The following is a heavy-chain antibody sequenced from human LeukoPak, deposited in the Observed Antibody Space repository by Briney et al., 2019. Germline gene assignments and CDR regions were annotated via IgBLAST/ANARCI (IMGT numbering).Heavy chain of an antibody. Sequence: GGSLRLSCAASGFTFSDYYMSWIRQAPGKGLEWVSYISSSGSTIYYADSVKGRFTISRDNAKNSLYLQMNSLRAEDTAVYYCAKDSDYDILTDYFDYWGQGTLVTVSS. J-gene: IGHJ4*02. CDR3: AKDSDYDILTDYFDY. D-gene: IGHD3-9*01. V-gene: IGHV3-11*04. CDR1: GFTFSDYY. CDR2: ISSSGSTI.